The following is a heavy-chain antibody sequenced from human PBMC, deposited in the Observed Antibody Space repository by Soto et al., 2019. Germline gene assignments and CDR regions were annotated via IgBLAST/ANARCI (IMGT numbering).Heavy chain of an antibody. CDR3: ARGYDYVWGSYRTTLDY. V-gene: IGHV4-59*12. J-gene: IGHJ4*02. CDR2: IYYSGST. CDR1: GGSISSYY. Sequence: SETLSLTCTVSGGSISSYYWSWIRQPPGKGLEWIGYIYYSGSTYYNPSLKSRVTISVDTSKNQFSLKLSSVTAADTAVYYCARGYDYVWGSYRTTLDYWGQGTLVTVSS. D-gene: IGHD3-16*02.